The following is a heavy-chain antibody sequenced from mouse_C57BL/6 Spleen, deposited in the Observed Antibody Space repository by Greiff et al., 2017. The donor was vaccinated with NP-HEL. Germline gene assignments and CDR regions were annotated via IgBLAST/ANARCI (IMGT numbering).Heavy chain of an antibody. D-gene: IGHD2-4*01. CDR3: ARRYDYGGFAY. Sequence: EVQLQQSGPELVKPGASVKIPCKASGYTFTDYNMDWVKQSHGKSLEWIGDINPNNGGTIYNQKFKGKATLTVDKSSSTAYMELRSLTSEDTAVYYCARRYDYGGFAYWGQGTLVTVSA. CDR2: INPNNGGT. CDR1: GYTFTDYN. V-gene: IGHV1-18*01. J-gene: IGHJ3*01.